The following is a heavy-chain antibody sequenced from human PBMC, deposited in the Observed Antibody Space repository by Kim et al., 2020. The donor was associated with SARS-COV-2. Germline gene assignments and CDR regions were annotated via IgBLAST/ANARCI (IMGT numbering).Heavy chain of an antibody. Sequence: SETLSLTCAVSGGSISSSNWWSWVRQPPGKGLEWIGEIYHSGSTNYNPSLKSRVTISVDKSKNQFSLKLTSMTAADTAVYYCARVDSSGWYGAYYYGVDVWGQVTTVTVSS. J-gene: IGHJ6*02. D-gene: IGHD6-19*01. CDR3: ARVDSSGWYGAYYYGVDV. CDR1: GGSISSSNW. V-gene: IGHV4-4*02. CDR2: IYHSGST.